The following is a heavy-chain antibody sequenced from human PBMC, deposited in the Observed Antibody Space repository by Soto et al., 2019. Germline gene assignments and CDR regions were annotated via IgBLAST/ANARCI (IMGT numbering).Heavy chain of an antibody. CDR3: ARADCSSTSCHKIQYYDYIWGSYRKEYYFDY. Sequence: SETLSLTCTVSGGSISSYYWSWIRQPPGKGLEWIGYIYYSGSTNYNPSLKSRVTISVDTSKNQFSLKLCSVTAADTAVYYCARADCSSTSCHKIQYYDYIWGSYRKEYYFDYWGQGTLVTVSS. D-gene: IGHD3-16*02. CDR1: GGSISSYY. CDR2: IYYSGST. V-gene: IGHV4-59*01. J-gene: IGHJ4*02.